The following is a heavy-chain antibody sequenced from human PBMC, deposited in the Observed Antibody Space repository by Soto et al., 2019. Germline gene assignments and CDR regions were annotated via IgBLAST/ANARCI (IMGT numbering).Heavy chain of an antibody. Sequence: QVQLVESGGGVVQPGRSLRLSWAASGFTFSSYGMHWVRQARGKGLEWVAVIWYDGSNKYYADSVKGRFTISRDNSKNTLYLQMNSMRAEDTAVYYCARGEYCSTTSCYAVEGGANFDYWVQGTLVTVSS. CDR1: GFTFSSYG. J-gene: IGHJ4*02. D-gene: IGHD2-2*01. V-gene: IGHV3-33*01. CDR2: IWYDGSNK. CDR3: ARGEYCSTTSCYAVEGGANFDY.